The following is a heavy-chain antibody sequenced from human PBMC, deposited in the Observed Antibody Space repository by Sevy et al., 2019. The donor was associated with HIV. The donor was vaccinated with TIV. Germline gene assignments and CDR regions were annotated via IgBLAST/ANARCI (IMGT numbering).Heavy chain of an antibody. CDR1: GFNFSNYV. CDR2: ISCYGNEA. Sequence: GGSLRLSCAASGFNFSNYVLHWVRQAPGKGLEWVTFISCYGNEADYVDSVKGRFTISRDDSKNTLYLQMNSLRPEDTAVYYCARSILAVAGSYGMDVWGQGTTVTVSS. CDR3: ARSILAVAGSYGMDV. D-gene: IGHD6-19*01. J-gene: IGHJ6*02. V-gene: IGHV3-30*03.